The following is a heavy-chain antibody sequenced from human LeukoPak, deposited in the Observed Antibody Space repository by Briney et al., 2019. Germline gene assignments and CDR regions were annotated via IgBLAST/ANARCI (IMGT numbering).Heavy chain of an antibody. J-gene: IGHJ4*02. V-gene: IGHV3-23*01. CDR2: ISVDGGGT. Sequence: PGGSLRLSCAASGFTFSMYAMSWVRQAPGKGLEWVSVISVDGGGTYYADSVKGRFTISRDNSKSTLYLQMNSLRAEDTAVYYCAKDSVGVAGPDYWGQGGLVTVSS. CDR1: GFTFSMYA. D-gene: IGHD6-19*01. CDR3: AKDSVGVAGPDY.